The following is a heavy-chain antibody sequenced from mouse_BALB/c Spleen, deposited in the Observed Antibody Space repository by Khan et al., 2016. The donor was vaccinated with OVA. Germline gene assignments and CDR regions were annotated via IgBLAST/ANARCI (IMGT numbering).Heavy chain of an antibody. V-gene: IGHV9-3-1*01. J-gene: IGHJ4*01. Sequence: QIQLVQSGPELKKPGETVKISCKASGYTFTNYGMNWVKQAPGKGLKWMGWINTYTGGPTYADDFKGRFAFSLETSASSAYLQINNLKNEDTATYFCARVGYSGTMDYWGQGTSVTVSS. CDR3: ARVGYSGTMDY. D-gene: IGHD2-14*01. CDR2: INTYTGGP. CDR1: GYTFTNYG.